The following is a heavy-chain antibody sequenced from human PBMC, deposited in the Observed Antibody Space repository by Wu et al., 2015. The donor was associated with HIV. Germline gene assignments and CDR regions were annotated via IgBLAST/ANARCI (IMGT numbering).Heavy chain of an antibody. J-gene: IGHJ6*02. Sequence: QVQLVQSGAEVKKPGASVKVSCKASGYTFTSYGISWVRQAPGQGLEWMGWISAYNGNTNYAQKLQGRVTMTTDTSTSTAYMELRSLRSDDTAVYYCARDSRQYCLPYYLVGFGDYVTLCYYGMVRRGANGPTVT. CDR1: GYTFTSYG. V-gene: IGHV1-18*01. CDR3: ARDSRQYCLPYYLVGFGDYVTLCYYGMVRR. CDR2: ISAYNGNT. D-gene: IGHD3-10*01.